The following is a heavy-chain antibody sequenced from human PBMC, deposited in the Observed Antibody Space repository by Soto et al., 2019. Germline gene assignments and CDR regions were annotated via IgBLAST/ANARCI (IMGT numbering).Heavy chain of an antibody. CDR1: GFTFSSYG. CDR3: AKDQVEVTDYYGMDV. J-gene: IGHJ6*02. CDR2: ISYDGSNK. D-gene: IGHD1-1*01. Sequence: GGSLRLSCAASGFTFSSYGMHWVRQAPGKGLEWVAVISYDGSNKYYADSVKGRFTISRDNSKNTLYLQMNSLRAEDTAVYYCAKDQVEVTDYYGMDVWGQGTTVTVSS. V-gene: IGHV3-30*18.